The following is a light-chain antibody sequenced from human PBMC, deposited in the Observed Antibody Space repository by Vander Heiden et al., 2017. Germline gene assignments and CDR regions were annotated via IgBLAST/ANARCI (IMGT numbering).Light chain of an antibody. CDR2: GNT. CDR1: STHVGACYG. J-gene: IGLJ2*01. Sequence: QSVLTPPPSLPGAPGPWIILSCPRKSTHVGACYGVSWYQQLPGTAPKLLIYGNTNRPSGVPDRFSGSKSGTSASLAITGLQAEDEADYYCQSYDSSLSGVFGGGTKLTVL. CDR3: QSYDSSLSGV. V-gene: IGLV1-40*01.